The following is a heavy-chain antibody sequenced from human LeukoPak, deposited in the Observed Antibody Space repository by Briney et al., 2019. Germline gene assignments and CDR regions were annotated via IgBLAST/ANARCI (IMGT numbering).Heavy chain of an antibody. V-gene: IGHV3-30*02. CDR1: RFTFSSYD. CDR2: IRSDGINK. D-gene: IGHD2/OR15-2a*01. CDR3: AKDPLTTLHTFPYYFDY. J-gene: IGHJ4*02. Sequence: GGSLRLSCAASRFTFSSYDMDWVRQAPGKGLEWVAFIRSDGINKYYGDSVKGRFTISRDNSKNTVHLQMNSLRAEDTAVYYCAKDPLTTLHTFPYYFDYWGQGTLVTVSS.